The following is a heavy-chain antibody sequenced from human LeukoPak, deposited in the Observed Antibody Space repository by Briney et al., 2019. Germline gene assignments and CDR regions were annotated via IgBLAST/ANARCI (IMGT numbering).Heavy chain of an antibody. J-gene: IGHJ5*02. CDR2: IKQDGSEK. V-gene: IGHV3-7*03. CDR3: ARDPVP. CDR1: GFTFSSYA. Sequence: PGGSLRLSCAASGFTFSSYAMSWVRQAPGKGLEWVANIKQDGSEKYYVDSVKGRFTISRDNAKNSLYLQMNSLRAEDTAVYYCARDPVPWGQGTLVTVSS.